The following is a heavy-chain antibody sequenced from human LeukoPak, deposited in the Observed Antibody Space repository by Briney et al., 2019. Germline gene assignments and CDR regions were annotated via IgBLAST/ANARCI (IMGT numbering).Heavy chain of an antibody. D-gene: IGHD3-22*01. CDR1: GFTFGDYA. V-gene: IGHV3-49*03. CDR2: IRSKAYGGTT. J-gene: IGHJ4*02. CDR3: TRYHDSSGYYYPDLDY. Sequence: GGSLRLSCTASGFTFGDYAMSWFRQAPGKGLEWVGFIRSKAYGGTTEYAASVKGRFTISRDDSKSIAYLQMNSLKTEDTAVYYCTRYHDSSGYYYPDLDYWSQGTLVTVSS.